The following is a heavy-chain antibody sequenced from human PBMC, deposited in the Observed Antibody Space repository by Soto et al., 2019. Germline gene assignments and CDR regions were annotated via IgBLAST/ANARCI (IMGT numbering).Heavy chain of an antibody. V-gene: IGHV3-30*18. D-gene: IGHD2-21*01. CDR1: GFTFNNYG. CDR2: ISYDGSNK. Sequence: QVQLVESGGGVVQPGRSLRLSCAASGFTFNNYGMHWVRQAPGKGLEWVALISYDGSNKYYADSVKGRFTISRDNSKNTLYLQMNSLRAEDTAVYYCAKWGTLVVGFLDIWGQGTMVTVSS. CDR3: AKWGTLVVGFLDI. J-gene: IGHJ3*02.